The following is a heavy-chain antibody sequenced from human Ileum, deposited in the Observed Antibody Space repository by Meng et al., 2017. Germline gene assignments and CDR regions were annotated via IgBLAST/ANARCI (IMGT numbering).Heavy chain of an antibody. CDR1: GGSITSRSYY. Sequence: QLQLQESGPGLVKPSETLSLTCPVSGGSITSRSYYWGWIRQPPGQGLEWIGTIYYGGSTYYSPSLKSRVTISVDTSKNQFSLKLTSVTAADTAVYYCATYGSGFTPPLDPWGQGILVTVSS. V-gene: IGHV4-39*01. J-gene: IGHJ5*02. CDR3: ATYGSGFTPPLDP. D-gene: IGHD3-10*01. CDR2: IYYGGST.